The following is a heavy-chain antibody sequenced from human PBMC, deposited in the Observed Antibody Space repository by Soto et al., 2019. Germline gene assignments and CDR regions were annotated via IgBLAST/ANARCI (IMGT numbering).Heavy chain of an antibody. CDR1: GGSISTGGHS. CDR2: IYQSGIT. Sequence: SETLSLTCAVSGGSISTGGHSWSWIRQPPGKGLEWIGNIYQSGITDYNPSLESRVTVSADWSKNQVFLRLISVTAADTAVYYCARDHPSFHCSGGSCYSSGNWFDPWAREPWSPSPQ. CDR3: ARDHPSFHCSGGSCYSSGNWFDP. V-gene: IGHV4-30-2*01. D-gene: IGHD2-15*01. J-gene: IGHJ5*02.